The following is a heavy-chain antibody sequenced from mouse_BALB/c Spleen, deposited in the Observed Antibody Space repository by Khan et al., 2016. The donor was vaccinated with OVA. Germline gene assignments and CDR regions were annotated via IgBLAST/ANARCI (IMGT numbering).Heavy chain of an antibody. D-gene: IGHD2-14*01. CDR2: MIYSGYT. Sequence: EVQLQESGPSLVQPSQTLSLTCSVTGDSITSGYWSWIRKFPGNKLEYMGYMIYSGYTYYNPSLKSRVSITRHTSKNQYYLQLNSVTTEDTATYYCARSTYRSAFAYWGRGTLVTVSA. CDR1: GDSITSGY. V-gene: IGHV3-8*02. CDR3: ARSTYRSAFAY. J-gene: IGHJ3*01.